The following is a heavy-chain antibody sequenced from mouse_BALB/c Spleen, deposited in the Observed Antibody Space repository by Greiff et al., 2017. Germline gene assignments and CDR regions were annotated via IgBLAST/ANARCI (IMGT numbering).Heavy chain of an antibody. CDR3: ARSEGYYYGSSYDYYAMDY. V-gene: IGHV14-1*02. Sequence: VQLQQSGAELVRPGALVKLSCKASGFNIKDYYMHWVKQRPEQGLEWIGWIDPENGNTIYDPKFQGKASITADTSSNTAYLQLSSLTSEDTAVYYCARSEGYYYGSSYDYYAMDYWGQGTSVTVSS. CDR1: GFNIKDYY. CDR2: IDPENGNT. D-gene: IGHD1-1*01. J-gene: IGHJ4*01.